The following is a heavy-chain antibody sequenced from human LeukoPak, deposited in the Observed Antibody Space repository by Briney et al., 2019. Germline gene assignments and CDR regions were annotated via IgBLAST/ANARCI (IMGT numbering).Heavy chain of an antibody. CDR1: GFTVSSNF. Sequence: GGSLRLSCAASGFTVSSNFLSWVRQAPGRGLEWVSVIYSGGKTYYADSVKGRFTISRDNSKNTLYLQMNSLRAEDTAVYYCARGADRWNYFDYWGQGTLVTVSS. CDR2: IYSGGKT. V-gene: IGHV3-53*01. J-gene: IGHJ4*02. D-gene: IGHD4-23*01. CDR3: ARGADRWNYFDY.